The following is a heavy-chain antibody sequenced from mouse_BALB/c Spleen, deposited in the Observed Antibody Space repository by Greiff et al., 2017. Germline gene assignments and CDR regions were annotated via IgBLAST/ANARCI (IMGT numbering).Heavy chain of an antibody. J-gene: IGHJ4*01. D-gene: IGHD1-1*01. CDR3: ARRGLLRPHYYAMDY. CDR1: GYAFTNYL. V-gene: IGHV1-54*03. Sequence: VQLQQSGAELVRPGTSVKVSCKASGYAFTNYLIEWVKQRPGQGLEWIGVINPGSGGTNYNEKFKGKATLTADKSSSTAYMQLSSLTSDDSAVYFCARRGLLRPHYYAMDYWGQGTSVTVSS. CDR2: INPGSGGT.